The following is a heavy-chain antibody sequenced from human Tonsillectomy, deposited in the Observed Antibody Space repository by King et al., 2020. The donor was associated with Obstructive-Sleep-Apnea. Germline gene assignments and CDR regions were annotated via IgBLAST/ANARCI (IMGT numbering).Heavy chain of an antibody. D-gene: IGHD1-26*01. V-gene: IGHV3-48*04. CDR1: GFTFSSYS. Sequence: VQLVESGGGLVQPGGSLRLSCAASGFTFSSYSMNWVRQAPGKGLEWVSYISSSSSTIYYADSVKGRFTISRDNAKNSLYLQMNSLRAEDTAWYYCAGDSVGSGGDWFDPWGQGTLVTVSS. CDR2: ISSSSSTI. J-gene: IGHJ5*02. CDR3: AGDSVGSGGDWFDP.